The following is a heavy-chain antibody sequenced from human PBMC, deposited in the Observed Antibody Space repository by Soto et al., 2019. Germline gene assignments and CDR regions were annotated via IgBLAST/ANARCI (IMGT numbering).Heavy chain of an antibody. CDR2: INTNTGNP. D-gene: IGHD3-3*01. CDR1: GYTFTSYA. J-gene: IGHJ5*02. V-gene: IGHV7-4-1*01. Sequence: GASVKVSCKASGYTFTSYAMNWVRQAPGQGPEWMGWINTNTGNPTYAQGFTGRFVFSLDTSVSTAYLQICSLKAEDTAVYYCARDLGITIFGVVPRGWFDPWGQGTLVTVSS. CDR3: ARDLGITIFGVVPRGWFDP.